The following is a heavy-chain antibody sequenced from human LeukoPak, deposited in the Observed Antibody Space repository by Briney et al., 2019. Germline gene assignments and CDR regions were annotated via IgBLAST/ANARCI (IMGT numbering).Heavy chain of an antibody. Sequence: SETLSLTCTVSGGSISSHYWGWIRQPPGKGLEWIGYISYSGNTNYNPSLTSRVTISVDTSKNQFSLRLSSVTAADTAVYHCARIGVVPAATYSSVPRYFYYYVDVWGIGTTVTVSS. CDR2: ISYSGNT. J-gene: IGHJ6*03. CDR1: GGSISSHY. D-gene: IGHD2-2*01. CDR3: ARIGVVPAATYSSVPRYFYYYVDV. V-gene: IGHV4-59*11.